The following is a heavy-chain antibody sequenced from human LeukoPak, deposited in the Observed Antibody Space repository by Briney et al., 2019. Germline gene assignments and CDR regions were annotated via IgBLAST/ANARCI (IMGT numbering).Heavy chain of an antibody. D-gene: IGHD6-13*01. CDR3: ARDGYSSSWYLN. Sequence: GGSLRLSCAASGFTLSSYSVNWVRQAPGKGLEWVSSISSSSSYIYYADSVKGRFTISRDNAKNSLYLQMNSLRAEDTAVYYCARDGYSSSWYLNWGQGPLVTVSS. CDR2: ISSSSSYI. V-gene: IGHV3-21*01. J-gene: IGHJ4*02. CDR1: GFTLSSYS.